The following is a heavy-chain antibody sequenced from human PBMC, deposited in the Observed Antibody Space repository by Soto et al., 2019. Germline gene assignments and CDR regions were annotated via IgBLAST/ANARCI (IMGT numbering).Heavy chain of an antibody. Sequence: QVQVVQSGVEVRRPVSSVKVSCKASGDTFKNCVISWLRQAPGQGLEWMGGIIPLFGTTDFAQRFQGILTITTDESTTTAYMDLSSLRSEDTATYYCAAELGFGKLSVVWGQGTTVIVSS. V-gene: IGHV1-69*01. CDR1: GDTFKNCV. CDR2: IIPLFGTT. D-gene: IGHD7-27*01. CDR3: AAELGFGKLSVV. J-gene: IGHJ6*02.